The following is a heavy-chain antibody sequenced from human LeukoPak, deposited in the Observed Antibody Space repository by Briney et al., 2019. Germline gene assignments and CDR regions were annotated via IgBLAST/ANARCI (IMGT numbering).Heavy chain of an antibody. V-gene: IGHV4-59*01. CDR2: IYYSGST. J-gene: IGHJ5*02. CDR1: DGSISSYY. CDR3: AGGGYCTKGVCKRGLHP. D-gene: IGHD2-8*01. Sequence: PSETLSLTCTVSDGSISSYYWSWIRQPPGKGLEWIGYIYYSGSTNYNPSLKSRVTISVDTSKNQFSLKLSSVTAADTAVYYWAGGGYCTKGVCKRGLHPWAKEPRVTVSS.